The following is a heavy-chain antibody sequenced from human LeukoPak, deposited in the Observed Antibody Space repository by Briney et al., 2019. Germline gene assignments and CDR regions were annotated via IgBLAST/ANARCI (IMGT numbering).Heavy chain of an antibody. J-gene: IGHJ6*03. CDR2: IKQDGSEK. V-gene: IGHV3-7*01. CDR1: GFTFNSYW. Sequence: GGSLRLSCAASGFTFNSYWMSWVRQAPGKELEWVANIKQDGSEKYYVDSVKGRFTISRDNAKNSLYLQMNSLRAEDTAVYYCARGMTRPYYMDVWGKGTTVTVSS. CDR3: ARGMTRPYYMDV.